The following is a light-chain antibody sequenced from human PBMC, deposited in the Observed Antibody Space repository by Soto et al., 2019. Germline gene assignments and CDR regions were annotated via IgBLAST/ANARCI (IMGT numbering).Light chain of an antibody. J-gene: IGKJ1*01. V-gene: IGKV1-27*01. CDR3: QKYNSAPRWT. CDR2: TAS. Sequence: DIQMTQSPSSLSASVGDRVTITCRASQGFSNYLAWYQQKPGKAPKLLIYTASTLQSGVPSRFSGSGSGTDFTLTISSLKPEDVATYYCQKYNSAPRWTFGQGTKVDI. CDR1: QGFSNY.